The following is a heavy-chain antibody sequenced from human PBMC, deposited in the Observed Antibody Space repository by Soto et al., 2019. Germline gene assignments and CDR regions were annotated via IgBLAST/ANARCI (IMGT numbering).Heavy chain of an antibody. V-gene: IGHV4-39*01. CDR2: IYYSGST. Sequence: SETLSLTCTVSGFSISSSSYYWGWIRQPPGKGLEWIGSIYYSGSTYYNPSLKSRVTISVDTSKNQFSLKLSSVTAADTAVYYCASGEDMITFGGVIVKYYFDYWGQGTLVTVSS. J-gene: IGHJ4*02. D-gene: IGHD3-16*02. CDR3: ASGEDMITFGGVIVKYYFDY. CDR1: GFSISSSSYY.